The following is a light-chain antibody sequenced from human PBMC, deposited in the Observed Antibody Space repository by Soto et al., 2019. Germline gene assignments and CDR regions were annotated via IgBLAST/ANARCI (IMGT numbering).Light chain of an antibody. CDR3: QQFYRYPWT. CDR1: QSVDTC. J-gene: IGKJ1*01. CDR2: KAS. Sequence: DIPMTQSPSTLSASVGDRVTITCRASQSVDTCLAWYQQKPGKAPHLLIYKASSLETGVPSRFSGSGSVTEFTLIISSLQPDDFATYYCQQFYRYPWTFGQGTKVEIK. V-gene: IGKV1-5*03.